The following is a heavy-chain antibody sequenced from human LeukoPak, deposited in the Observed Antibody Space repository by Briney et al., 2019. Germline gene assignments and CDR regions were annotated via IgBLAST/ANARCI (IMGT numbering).Heavy chain of an antibody. CDR3: AKDMEDSSAWYFDY. V-gene: IGHV3-30*02. CDR1: GFTFNSYG. Sequence: GGSLRLSCAASGFTFNSYGMHWVRQAPGKGLEWVAFIRYDGSNKYYADSVKGRFTISRDNSKNTLYLQMNSLRAEGTAVYYCAKDMEDSSAWYFDYWGQGTLVTVSS. J-gene: IGHJ4*02. CDR2: IRYDGSNK. D-gene: IGHD3-22*01.